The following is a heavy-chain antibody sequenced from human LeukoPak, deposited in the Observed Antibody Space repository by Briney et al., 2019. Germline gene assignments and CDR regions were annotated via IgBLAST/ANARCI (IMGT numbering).Heavy chain of an antibody. D-gene: IGHD4-17*01. Sequence: GGSLRISCAASGVTVSSSYMSWVRQAPGKGLEWVSIMYSGGATDYADSVKGRFTISRDNSKNTLYLQMNSLRAEDTAVYYCARDPSPFYGDYGYWGQETLVTVSS. J-gene: IGHJ4*02. V-gene: IGHV3-66*01. CDR3: ARDPSPFYGDYGY. CDR2: MYSGGAT. CDR1: GVTVSSSY.